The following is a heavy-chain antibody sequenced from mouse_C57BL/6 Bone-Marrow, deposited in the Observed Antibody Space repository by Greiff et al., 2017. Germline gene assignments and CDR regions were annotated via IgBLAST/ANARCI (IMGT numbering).Heavy chain of an antibody. D-gene: IGHD1-1*01. Sequence: VQLQQPGAELVKPGASVKLSCKASGYTFTSYWMHWVKQRPGQGLEWIGMIHPNSGSTNYNEKFKSKATLTVDKSSSTAYMQLSSLTSEDSAVYYGVKTTTVGSVPAWFAYWGQGTLVTVSA. V-gene: IGHV1-64*01. CDR3: VKTTTVGSVPAWFAY. J-gene: IGHJ3*01. CDR2: IHPNSGST. CDR1: GYTFTSYW.